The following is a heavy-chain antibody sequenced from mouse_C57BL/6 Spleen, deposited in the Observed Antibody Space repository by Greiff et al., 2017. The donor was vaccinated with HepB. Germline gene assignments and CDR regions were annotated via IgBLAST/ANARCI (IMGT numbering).Heavy chain of an antibody. V-gene: IGHV2-2*01. CDR2: IWSGGST. J-gene: IGHJ4*01. CDR3: ARDGNYVEYAMDY. CDR1: GFSLTSYG. D-gene: IGHD2-1*01. Sequence: VQRVESGPGLVQPSQSLSITCTVSGFSLTSYGVHWVRQSPGKGLEWLGVIWSGGSTDYNAAFISRLSISKDNSKSQVFFKMNSLQADDTAIYYCARDGNYVEYAMDYWGQGTSVTVSS.